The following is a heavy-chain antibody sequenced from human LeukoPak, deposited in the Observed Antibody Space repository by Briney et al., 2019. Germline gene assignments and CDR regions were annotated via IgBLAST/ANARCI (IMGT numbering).Heavy chain of an antibody. CDR2: IYNSGTT. V-gene: IGHV4-4*08. J-gene: IGHJ4*02. Sequence: SGPTLVNPSETLSLTCTVSGGSISRYTWSWIRQPPGKGLEWIGYIYNSGTTKYTPSLNSRVTISIDTSKNQFSLRLTPVTAADTAFYYCATISVTGSYWGQGTLVTVSS. CDR1: GGSISRYT. D-gene: IGHD6-19*01. CDR3: ATISVTGSY.